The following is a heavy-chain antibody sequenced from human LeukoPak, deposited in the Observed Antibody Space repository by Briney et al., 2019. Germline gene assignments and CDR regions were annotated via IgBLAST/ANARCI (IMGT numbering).Heavy chain of an antibody. D-gene: IGHD5-18*01. CDR2: INAGNGNT. J-gene: IGHJ4*02. Sequence: ASVKVSCTASGYTFTSYAMHWVRQAPGQRLEWMGWINAGNGNTKYSQKFQGRVTITRDTSASTAYMELSSLRSEDTAVYYCALTYSYGFYFDYWGQGTLVTVSS. CDR1: GYTFTSYA. V-gene: IGHV1-3*01. CDR3: ALTYSYGFYFDY.